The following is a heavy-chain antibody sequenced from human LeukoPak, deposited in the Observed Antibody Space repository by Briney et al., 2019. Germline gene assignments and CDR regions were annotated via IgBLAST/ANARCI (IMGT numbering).Heavy chain of an antibody. V-gene: IGHV3-23*01. Sequence: GGSLRLSCAASGFKFDAYPMSWVRHAPGKGLEWVSSISDSGGSTHYAESVRGRFSLSRDNFERTLHLQMNRLRAEDAAVYYCAKGKINHDGAFDIWGQGTRVIVAS. J-gene: IGHJ3*02. CDR1: GFKFDAYP. CDR3: AKGKINHDGAFDI. CDR2: ISDSGGST. D-gene: IGHD1-14*01.